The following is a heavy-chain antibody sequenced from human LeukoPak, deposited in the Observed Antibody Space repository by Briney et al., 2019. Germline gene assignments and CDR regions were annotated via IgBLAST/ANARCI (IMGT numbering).Heavy chain of an antibody. J-gene: IGHJ4*02. CDR1: GFTFSSYA. CDR2: ISYDGSNK. CDR3: AKRGVVIRVILVGFHKEAYYFDS. V-gene: IGHV3-30*07. Sequence: PGGSLRLSCAASGFTFSSYAMHWVRQAPGKGLEWVAVISYDGSNKYYADSVKGRFTISRDNRKNTLYLQMNSLRAEDTAVYSCAKRGVVIRVILVGFHKEAYYFDSWGQGALVTVSS. D-gene: IGHD3-22*01.